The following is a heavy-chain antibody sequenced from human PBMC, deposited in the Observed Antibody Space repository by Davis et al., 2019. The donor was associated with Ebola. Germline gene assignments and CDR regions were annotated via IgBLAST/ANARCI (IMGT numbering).Heavy chain of an antibody. CDR3: TNYYDSSGRIDY. Sequence: PGGSLRLSCAVYGGSFSGYYWSWIRQPPGKGLEWIGEINHSGSTNYNPSLKSRVTISVDTSKNQFSLKLSSVTAADTAVYYCTNYYDSSGRIDYWGQGTLVTVSS. D-gene: IGHD3-22*01. CDR2: INHSGST. CDR1: GGSFSGYY. V-gene: IGHV4-34*01. J-gene: IGHJ4*02.